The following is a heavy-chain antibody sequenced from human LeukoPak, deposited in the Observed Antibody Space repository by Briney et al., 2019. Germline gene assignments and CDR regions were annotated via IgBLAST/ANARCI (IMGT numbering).Heavy chain of an antibody. CDR1: GFTVGNNY. CDR3: AAFSHKGV. Sequence: PGGSLRLSCAASGFTVGNNYMSWVRQAPGKGLEWVSLIYSAGSTYYADSVRDRFTISRDSSKNTLSLQLNSLRAEDTAVYYCAAFSHKGVWGQGTTVTVS. V-gene: IGHV3-66*01. J-gene: IGHJ6*02. CDR2: IYSAGST. D-gene: IGHD3-3*02.